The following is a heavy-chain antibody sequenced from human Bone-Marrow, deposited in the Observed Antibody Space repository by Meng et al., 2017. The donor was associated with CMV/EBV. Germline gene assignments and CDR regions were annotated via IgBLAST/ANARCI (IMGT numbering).Heavy chain of an antibody. CDR1: FTFSNAW. CDR2: IKRKSDGGTT. J-gene: IGHJ4*02. Sequence: FTFSNAWMTWVRQAPGKGLEWVGRIKRKSDGGTTDYAAPVKGRFTISRDDSKNTLYLQMNSLKTEDTAVYYCTTYGGYSSGSFFDYWGQGTRVT. CDR3: TTYGGYSSGSFFDY. V-gene: IGHV3-15*01. D-gene: IGHD6-19*01.